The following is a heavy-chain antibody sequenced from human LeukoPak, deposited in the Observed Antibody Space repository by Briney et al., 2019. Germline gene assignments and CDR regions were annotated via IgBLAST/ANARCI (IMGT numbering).Heavy chain of an antibody. D-gene: IGHD3-10*01. V-gene: IGHV1-8*01. CDR3: ARGSYYYGSGRKNWFDP. CDR2: MNPNSGNT. Sequence: VASVKVSCKASGYTFTSYDINWVRQATGQGLEWMGWMNPNSGNTGYAQKFQGRVTMTRNTSISTAYMELSRLRSDDTAVYYCARGSYYYGSGRKNWFDPWGQGTLVTVSS. J-gene: IGHJ5*02. CDR1: GYTFTSYD.